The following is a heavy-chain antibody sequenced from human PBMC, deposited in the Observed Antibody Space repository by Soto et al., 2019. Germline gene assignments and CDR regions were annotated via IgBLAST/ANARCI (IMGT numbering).Heavy chain of an antibody. V-gene: IGHV3-53*02. D-gene: IGHD1-26*01. CDR2: IYSGGTT. CDR1: GFSVSSNY. J-gene: IGHJ4*02. Sequence: VQLVETGGGMIQPGGSLRLSCAVSGFSVSSNYMSWVRQAPGKGLEWVSLIYSGGTTSYADSVKGRFIISRDSSKNTLFLQMNSLSVEDTAVYYCARRYIVGVTGDYWGQGTLVTVSS. CDR3: ARRYIVGVTGDY.